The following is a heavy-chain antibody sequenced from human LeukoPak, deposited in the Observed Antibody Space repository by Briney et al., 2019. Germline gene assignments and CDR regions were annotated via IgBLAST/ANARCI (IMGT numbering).Heavy chain of an antibody. V-gene: IGHV3-7*01. CDR1: GFAFSDYW. Sequence: GGSLRLSCTASGFAFSDYWMSWVRQAPGKGLEWLANINQDGSQTSYVDSVRGRFTVSRDNAKNSLYLQMNSLRADDTTVYYCARDSSPRYSGYDWVYWGRGTLVTVSS. CDR3: ARDSSPRYSGYDWVY. J-gene: IGHJ4*02. D-gene: IGHD5-12*01. CDR2: INQDGSQT.